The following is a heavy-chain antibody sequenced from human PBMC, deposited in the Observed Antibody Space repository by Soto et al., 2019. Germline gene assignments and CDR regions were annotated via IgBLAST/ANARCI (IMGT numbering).Heavy chain of an antibody. J-gene: IGHJ4*02. Sequence: EVQLLKSGGGLAQPGGSLRLSCAASGFTFSSYAMTWFRQAPGKGLEWVPTISSSGGSTYSADSVEGRFTISRDNSKNNLYLQMNRLRADDTAVYYCVKEWYNARIREKCCLGDSWGQGTVVTVSS. CDR1: GFTFSSYA. CDR2: ISSSGGST. V-gene: IGHV3-23*01. D-gene: IGHD1-1*01. CDR3: VKEWYNARIREKCCLGDS.